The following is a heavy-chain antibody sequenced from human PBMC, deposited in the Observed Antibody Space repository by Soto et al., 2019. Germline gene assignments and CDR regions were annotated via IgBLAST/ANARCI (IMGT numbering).Heavy chain of an antibody. Sequence: ASVKVSCKASGYTFTSYGISWVRQAPGQGLEWMGWISAYNGNTNYAQKFQGRVTITRDTSASTAYMELSSLRSEDMAVYYCARSIVVVTSFDYWGQGTLVTVSS. CDR1: GYTFTSYG. J-gene: IGHJ4*02. V-gene: IGHV1-18*03. CDR3: ARSIVVVTSFDY. D-gene: IGHD3-22*01. CDR2: ISAYNGNT.